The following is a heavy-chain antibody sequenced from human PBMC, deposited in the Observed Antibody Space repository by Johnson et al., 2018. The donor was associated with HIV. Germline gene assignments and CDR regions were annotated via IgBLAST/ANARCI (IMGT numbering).Heavy chain of an antibody. CDR1: GFNFNTYT. V-gene: IGHV3-30*02. CDR3: AKSDSGYDAFDI. J-gene: IGHJ3*02. CDR2: TRYDGSNK. Sequence: QVQLVESGGGVVQPGRSLRLFCAVSGFNFNTYTMHWVRQAPGKGLEWVAFTRYDGSNKHYVDSVKGRFTISRDNSKNTLYLQMNSLLPEDTAVYYCAKSDSGYDAFDIWGQGTMVTFSS. D-gene: IGHD5-12*01.